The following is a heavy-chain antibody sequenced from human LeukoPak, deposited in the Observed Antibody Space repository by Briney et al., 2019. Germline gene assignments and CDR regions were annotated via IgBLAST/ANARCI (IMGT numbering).Heavy chain of an antibody. Sequence: GGSLRLSCAASGFTFTTYSFNWVRQAPGKGLEWVANIKQDGSEKYYVDSVKGRFTISRDNAKNSLYLQMNSLRAEDTAVYYCARVRRSGYYGSGSVRLPYYYYYMDVWGKGTTVTISS. J-gene: IGHJ6*03. CDR1: GFTFTTYS. V-gene: IGHV3-7*01. CDR3: ARVRRSGYYGSGSVRLPYYYYYMDV. CDR2: IKQDGSEK. D-gene: IGHD3-10*01.